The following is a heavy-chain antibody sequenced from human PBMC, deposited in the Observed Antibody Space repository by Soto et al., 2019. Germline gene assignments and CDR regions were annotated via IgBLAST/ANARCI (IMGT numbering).Heavy chain of an antibody. Sequence: GGSLRLSCAVSGFTFSSYEMNWVRQAPGKGLEWVSYIGTSGKTIYYADSVRGRFTISRDNDKNSLYLQMNSLRAEDTAVYFCARDPAIYSGKFDYGLDVWGRGTTVTVSS. CDR2: IGTSGKTI. V-gene: IGHV3-48*03. D-gene: IGHD4-4*01. J-gene: IGHJ6*02. CDR3: ARDPAIYSGKFDYGLDV. CDR1: GFTFSSYE.